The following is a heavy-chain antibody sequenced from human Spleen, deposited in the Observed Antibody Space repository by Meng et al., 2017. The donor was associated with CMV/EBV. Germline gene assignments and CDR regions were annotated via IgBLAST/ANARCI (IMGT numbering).Heavy chain of an antibody. CDR3: ARGDGYSSSSGAFDI. D-gene: IGHD6-6*01. V-gene: IGHV4-39*07. CDR2: IYYSGSI. CDR1: GGSMRRTSSY. J-gene: IGHJ3*02. Sequence: SETLSLTCTVSGGSMRRTSSYWGWIRQPPGKGLEWIGNIYYSGSINYNPSLRSRVIISVDTSKNQFSLKLSSVTAADTAVYYCARGDGYSSSSGAFDIWGQGTMVTVSS.